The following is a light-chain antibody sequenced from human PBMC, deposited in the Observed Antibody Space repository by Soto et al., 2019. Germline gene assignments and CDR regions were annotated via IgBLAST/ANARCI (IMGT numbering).Light chain of an antibody. CDR1: NSNIGSNT. V-gene: IGLV1-44*01. J-gene: IGLJ3*02. CDR2: KNS. Sequence: QPVLTQSPSASGTPGQRVTISCSGSNSNIGSNTVNWYQLLPGTAPKLLIYKNSQRPSGVPDRFSGSKSGTSASLAISGLLSEDEADYYCAAWDDSLNGYWVFGGGTKLTVL. CDR3: AAWDDSLNGYWV.